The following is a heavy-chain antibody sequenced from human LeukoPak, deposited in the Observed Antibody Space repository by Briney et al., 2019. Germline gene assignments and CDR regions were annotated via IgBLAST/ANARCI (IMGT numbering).Heavy chain of an antibody. V-gene: IGHV3-74*01. CDR2: INSDGSST. CDR1: GFTFSSYW. Sequence: GGSLRLSCAASGFTFSSYWMHWIRQAPGKGLVWVSRINSDGSSTSYADSAKGRFTISRDNAKNTLYLQMNSLRAEDTAVYYCAGAAPSPHRGLWFGGLQDYWGQGTLVTVSS. CDR3: AGAAPSPHRGLWFGGLQDY. D-gene: IGHD3-10*01. J-gene: IGHJ4*02.